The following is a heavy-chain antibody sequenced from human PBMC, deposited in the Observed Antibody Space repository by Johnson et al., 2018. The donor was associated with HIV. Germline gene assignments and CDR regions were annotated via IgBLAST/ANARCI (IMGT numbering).Heavy chain of an antibody. D-gene: IGHD3-22*01. CDR1: GFTVSSNY. CDR3: ARGARNDQYDSSGYYWCAFDI. Sequence: VQLVESGGGVVQPGRSLRLSCAASGFTVSSNYMSWVRQAPGKGLEWVSVIYSGGSTYYADSVKGRFTISRDNSKNTLYLQMNTLRAEDTAVYYCARGARNDQYDSSGYYWCAFDIWGQGTMVTVSS. CDR2: IYSGGST. V-gene: IGHV3-53*01. J-gene: IGHJ3*02.